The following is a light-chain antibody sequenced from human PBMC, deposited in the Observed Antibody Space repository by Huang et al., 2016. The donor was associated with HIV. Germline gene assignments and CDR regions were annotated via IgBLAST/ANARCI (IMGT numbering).Light chain of an antibody. CDR3: QQYKNWPST. J-gene: IGKJ5*01. CDR1: QSISNN. V-gene: IGKV3-15*01. CDR2: DAS. Sequence: EIVMTQSPATLSVSPGERATLSCRAGQSISNNLAWYQQKPGQAPRLLIYDASTRATGIPARFSGSGSGTEFTLTISSLQSEDFAVYYCQQYKNWPSTFGQGTRLEIK.